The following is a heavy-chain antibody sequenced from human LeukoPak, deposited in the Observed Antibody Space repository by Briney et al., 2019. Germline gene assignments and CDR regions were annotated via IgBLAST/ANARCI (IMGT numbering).Heavy chain of an antibody. CDR2: ISYDGSDE. D-gene: IGHD7-27*01. Sequence: GGSLRLSCVASGYTFSANDMHWVRQAPGMGLEWVGMISYDGSDEYYADSVKGRFTISRDDSENTLYLQINSLRGEDTAVYYCARDFSGDYYFDYWGQGTLVTVSS. V-gene: IGHV3-33*01. CDR3: ARDFSGDYYFDY. J-gene: IGHJ4*02. CDR1: GYTFSAND.